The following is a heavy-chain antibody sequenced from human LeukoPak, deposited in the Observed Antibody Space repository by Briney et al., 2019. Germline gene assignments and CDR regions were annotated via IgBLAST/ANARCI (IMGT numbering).Heavy chain of an antibody. J-gene: IGHJ6*02. D-gene: IGHD6-13*01. CDR3: TRVQAGRAGLMDV. CDR1: GFTLSSYL. V-gene: IGHV3-74*01. CDR2: IDPDGSTT. Sequence: PGGSLRLSCAASGFTLSSYLMHWVRQAPGEGLVWVSRIDPDGSTTNYADSVKGRFTTSRDNAKNTLYLQMNSLRAEDTALYYCTRVQAGRAGLMDVWGRGTTVTVSS.